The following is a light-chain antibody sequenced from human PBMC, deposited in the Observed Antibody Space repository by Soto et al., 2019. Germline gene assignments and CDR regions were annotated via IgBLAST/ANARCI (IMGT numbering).Light chain of an antibody. CDR2: GAS. J-gene: IGKJ3*01. CDR3: QQYESSPFT. CDR1: QSVTTNY. Sequence: EIVLTQSPGTLSLSPGQRATLSCRASQSVTTNYLAWYQQKPGQAPRLLIYGASFRAAGIPDRFSGSGSGTDFTLTINTLEPGDFAVYFCQQYESSPFTFGPGTTVDI. V-gene: IGKV3-20*01.